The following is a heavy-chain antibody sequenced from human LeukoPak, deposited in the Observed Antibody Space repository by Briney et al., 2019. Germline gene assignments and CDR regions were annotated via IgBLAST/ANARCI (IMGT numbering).Heavy chain of an antibody. CDR1: GGSITSYY. V-gene: IGHV4-59*01. D-gene: IGHD5-18*01. Sequence: SETLSLTCTVSGGSITSYYWSWIRQPPGKGLEWIGYIYYSGSTNYNPSLKSRVTISVDTSKNQFSLKLSSVTAADTAVYYCARTTEGGYTSAYFYYYYMDVWGKGTTVTISS. CDR2: IYYSGST. CDR3: ARTTEGGYTSAYFYYYYMDV. J-gene: IGHJ6*03.